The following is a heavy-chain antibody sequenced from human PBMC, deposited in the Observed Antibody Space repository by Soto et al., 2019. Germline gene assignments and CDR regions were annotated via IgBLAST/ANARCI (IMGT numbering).Heavy chain of an antibody. CDR2: ISAYNGNR. CDR1: GYTFNNSG. Sequence: QDQLVQSGAEVKKPGASVKVSCKASGYTFNNSGISWVRQAPGQGLEWMGWISAYNGNRNYAQKFQGRVSMTTETSTSTAYMELRSLRSDDTAVYYCARGASHYYYYYGMDVWGQGTTVTVSS. CDR3: ARGASHYYYYYGMDV. V-gene: IGHV1-18*01. J-gene: IGHJ6*02.